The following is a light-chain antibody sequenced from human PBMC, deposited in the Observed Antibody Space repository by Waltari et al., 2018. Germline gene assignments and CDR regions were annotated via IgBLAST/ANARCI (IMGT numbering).Light chain of an antibody. V-gene: IGLV2-14*01. CDR1: SSDVGGYNY. J-gene: IGLJ2*01. CDR2: DVS. CDR3: SSYTSSSTVV. Sequence: SALTQPASVSGSPGQSITISCPGTSSDVGGYNYFSWYQQHPGKAPKLMIYDVSKRPSGVSNRFSGSKSGNTASLTISGLQAEDEADYYCSSYTSSSTVVFGGGTKLTVL.